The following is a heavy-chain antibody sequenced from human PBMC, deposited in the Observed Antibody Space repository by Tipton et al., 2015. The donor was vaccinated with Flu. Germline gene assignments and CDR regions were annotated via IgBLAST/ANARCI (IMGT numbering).Heavy chain of an antibody. CDR3: SGYFRGDAFDI. V-gene: IGHV4-38-2*01. CDR1: GYSIRSSNYY. CDR2: IFYSGNS. J-gene: IGHJ3*02. Sequence: PGLVKPSETLSLTCAVSGYSIRSSNYYWGWIRQPPGKGLEWIGNIFYSGNSNYNPSLKSRVTMSVETSKNQFSLKLSSVTAADTAVYYCSGYFRGDAFDIWGQGTMVTVSS. D-gene: IGHD3-22*01.